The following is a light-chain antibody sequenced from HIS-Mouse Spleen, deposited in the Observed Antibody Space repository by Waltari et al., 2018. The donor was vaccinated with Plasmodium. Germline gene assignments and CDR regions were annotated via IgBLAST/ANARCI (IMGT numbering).Light chain of an antibody. V-gene: IGLV2-11*01. CDR2: DVS. J-gene: IGLJ1*01. CDR1: SNDVGGYNY. CDR3: CSYAGSYTYV. Sequence: QSALTQPRSVSGSPGQSVTISCPGTSNDVGGYNYFSWYQQHPGKAPKLMIYDVSKRPSGVPDRFSGSKSGNTASLTISGLQAEDEADYYCCSYAGSYTYVFGTGTKVTVL.